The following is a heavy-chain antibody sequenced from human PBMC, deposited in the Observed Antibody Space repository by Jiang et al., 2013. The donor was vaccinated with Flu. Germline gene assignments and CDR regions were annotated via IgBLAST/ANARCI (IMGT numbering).Heavy chain of an antibody. CDR1: GDSISSSSCY. CDR3: ARQWDDTGNYYARAHFDS. V-gene: IGHV4-39*01. CDR2: IYSGST. Sequence: GLLKPSETLSLTCAVSGDSISSSSCYWGWIRQPPGKGLEWIASIYSGSTYYNPSLKSRVTMSVDTSKNQFSLNLRSVTAADTAVYYCARQWDDTGNYYARAHFDSWGQGTLVTVSS. D-gene: IGHD1-26*01. J-gene: IGHJ4*02.